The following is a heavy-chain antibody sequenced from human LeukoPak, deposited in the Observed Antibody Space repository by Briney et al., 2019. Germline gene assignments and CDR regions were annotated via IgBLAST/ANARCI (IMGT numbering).Heavy chain of an antibody. D-gene: IGHD4-17*01. CDR1: GYTFTSYA. CDR3: ARDRDYGDYYFDY. CDR2: INAGNGNT. J-gene: IGHJ4*02. V-gene: IGHV1-3*01. Sequence: ASVKVSCKASGYTFTSYAMNWVRQAPGQRLEWMGWINAGNGNTKYSQKFQGRVTITRDTSASTAYMELSSLRSEDTAVYYCARDRDYGDYYFDYWGQGTLVTVSS.